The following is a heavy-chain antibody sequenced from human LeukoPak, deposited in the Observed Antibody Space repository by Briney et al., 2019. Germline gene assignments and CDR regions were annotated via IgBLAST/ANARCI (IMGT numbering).Heavy chain of an antibody. Sequence: PSETLSLTCTVSGGSISSSSYYWGWIRPPPGKGLEWVGSIYYSGSTYYNPSLKSRVTISVDTSKNQFSLNLSSVTAAYTALYYCARRGDSSIWYLFDPWGQGTLVTVSS. V-gene: IGHV4-39*01. J-gene: IGHJ5*02. CDR1: GGSISSSSYY. CDR3: ARRGDSSIWYLFDP. CDR2: IYYSGST. D-gene: IGHD6-13*01.